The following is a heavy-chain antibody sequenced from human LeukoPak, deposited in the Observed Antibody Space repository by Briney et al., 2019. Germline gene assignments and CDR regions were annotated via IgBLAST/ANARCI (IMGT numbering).Heavy chain of an antibody. CDR3: ARGLEDYTTTTYPLLKY. D-gene: IGHD2/OR15-2a*01. J-gene: IGHJ4*02. V-gene: IGHV1-69*13. Sequence: SVKVSCKASGGTFSSYAISWVRQAPGQGLEWMGGIIPIFGTAYYAQKFQGRVTITADESTSTAYMELSSLRSEDTAVYYCARGLEDYTTTTYPLLKYWGQGTLVTVSS. CDR2: IIPIFGTA. CDR1: GGTFSSYA.